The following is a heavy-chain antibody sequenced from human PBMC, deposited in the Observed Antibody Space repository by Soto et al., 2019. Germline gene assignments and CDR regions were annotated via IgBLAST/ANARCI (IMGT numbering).Heavy chain of an antibody. V-gene: IGHV4-59*01. J-gene: IGHJ4*02. CDR2: IYYSGST. Sequence: SETLSLTCTVSGGSISSYYWSWIRQPPGKGLEWIGYIYYSGSTNYNPSLKSRVTISVDTSKNQFSLKLSSVTAADTAVYYCARFDQVSYYFDYWGQGTLVTSPQ. CDR1: GGSISSYY. CDR3: ARFDQVSYYFDY.